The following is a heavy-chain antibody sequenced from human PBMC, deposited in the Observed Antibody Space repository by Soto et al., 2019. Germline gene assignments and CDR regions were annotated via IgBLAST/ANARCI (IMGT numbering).Heavy chain of an antibody. CDR1: GGSISNYY. CDR3: ARGPSGDKVHY. D-gene: IGHD7-27*01. V-gene: IGHV4-59*08. Sequence: SETLSLTCTVSGGSISNYYWSWIRQPPGRGLEWIGHIFYSGSTNYNPALKSRVTISVDTSKSQFSLKLSSVTAADTAVYYCARGPSGDKVHYWGQGALVTVSS. J-gene: IGHJ4*02. CDR2: IFYSGST.